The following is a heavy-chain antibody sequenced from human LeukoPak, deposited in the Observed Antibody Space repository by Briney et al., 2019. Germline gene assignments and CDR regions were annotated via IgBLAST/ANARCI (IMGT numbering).Heavy chain of an antibody. D-gene: IGHD3-16*01. CDR2: INHSGST. Sequence: ASETLSLTCAVYGGSFSGYYWSWIRQPPGKGLEWIGEINHSGSTNYNPSLKSRVTISVDTSKNQFSLKLSSVTAADTAVYHCARVWDGTYYFDYWGQGALVTVSS. CDR3: ARVWDGTYYFDY. J-gene: IGHJ4*02. V-gene: IGHV4-34*01. CDR1: GGSFSGYY.